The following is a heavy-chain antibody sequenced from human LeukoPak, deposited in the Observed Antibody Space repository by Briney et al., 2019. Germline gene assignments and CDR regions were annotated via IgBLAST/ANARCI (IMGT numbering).Heavy chain of an antibody. CDR1: GFSFSVFW. CDR2: IKTDGSIT. D-gene: IGHD2-21*02. Sequence: GGSLRLSCAASGFSFSVFWMHWVRQAPGKGPVWVSRIKTDGSITNYADFVKGRFTISRDNAKNTLYLQMRSLGAEDTAMYYCTSRAAVLTDTDFDFWGQGTLVTVSS. V-gene: IGHV3-74*01. CDR3: TSRAAVLTDTDFDF. J-gene: IGHJ4*02.